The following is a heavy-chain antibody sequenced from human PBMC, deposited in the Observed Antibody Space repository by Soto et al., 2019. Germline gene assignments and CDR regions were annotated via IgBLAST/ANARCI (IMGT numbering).Heavy chain of an antibody. D-gene: IGHD2-2*01. V-gene: IGHV3-13*01. J-gene: IGHJ3*02. CDR3: ARGTPAMHAFDI. CDR2: IGTAGDT. CDR1: GFTFSSYD. Sequence: GGSLRLSCAASGFTFSSYDMHWVRQATGKGLEWVSAIGTAGDTYYPGSVKGRFTISRENAKNSLYLQMNSLRAGDTAVYYCARGTPAMHAFDIWGQGTMVTVSS.